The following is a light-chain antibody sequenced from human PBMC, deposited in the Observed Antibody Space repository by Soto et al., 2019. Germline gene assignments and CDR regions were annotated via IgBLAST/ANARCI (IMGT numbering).Light chain of an antibody. CDR1: SSDVGGYNY. J-gene: IGLJ1*01. CDR2: DVS. CDR3: SSYPSSSTGG. V-gene: IGLV2-14*01. Sequence: QSALTQPASVSGSPGQSITISCTGTSSDVGGYNYFSWYQQHPGKAPKLMIYDVSNRPSGVSSRFSGSKSGNTAALTISGLQAEDEADNYCSSYPSSSTGGFGTGTKRTVL.